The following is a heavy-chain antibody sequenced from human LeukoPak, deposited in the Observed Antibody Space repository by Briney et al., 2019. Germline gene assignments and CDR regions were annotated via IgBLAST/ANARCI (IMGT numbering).Heavy chain of an antibody. CDR3: ARDRGYSGYDXFLDY. V-gene: IGHV3-21*01. D-gene: IGHD5-12*01. Sequence: GGSLRLSCAASGFTFSSYSMNWVRQAPGKGLEWVSSISSSSSYIYYADSVKGRFTISRDNAKNSLYLQMNSLRAEDTAVYYCARDRGYSGYDXFLDYWGQGTLVTVSS. CDR2: ISSSSSYI. J-gene: IGHJ4*02. CDR1: GFTFSSYS.